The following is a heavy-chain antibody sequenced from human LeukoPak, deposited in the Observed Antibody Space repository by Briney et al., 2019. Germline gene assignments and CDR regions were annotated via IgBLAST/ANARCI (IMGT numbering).Heavy chain of an antibody. Sequence: SETLSLPCTVSGGPISSYYWSWIRQPPGKGLEWIGYLYYRGSTNYNPSLKCRVTISVDTSKNQVSLKLSSVTAADTAVYYCARDRGSSGRYYFDYWGQGTLVTVSS. D-gene: IGHD6-19*01. CDR3: ARDRGSSGRYYFDY. V-gene: IGHV4-59*01. CDR1: GGPISSYY. J-gene: IGHJ4*02. CDR2: LYYRGST.